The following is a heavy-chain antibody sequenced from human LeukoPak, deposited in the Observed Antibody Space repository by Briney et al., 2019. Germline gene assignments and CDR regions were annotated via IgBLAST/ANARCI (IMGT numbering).Heavy chain of an antibody. CDR1: GCSISSYH. CDR3: VRATSGTYYYFDS. J-gene: IGHJ4*02. Sequence: PSETLSLTCTVSGCSISSYHLSWIRQPAGKGLEWIGRIYSSGNTNYSPSLKSRVTMSVDTSKNQFSLKLSSVTAAETALYYCVRATSGTYYYFDSWGRGTLVSVSS. D-gene: IGHD3-10*01. V-gene: IGHV4-4*07. CDR2: IYSSGNT.